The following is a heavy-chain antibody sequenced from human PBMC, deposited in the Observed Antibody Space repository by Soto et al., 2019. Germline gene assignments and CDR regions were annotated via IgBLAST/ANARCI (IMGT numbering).Heavy chain of an antibody. Sequence: ASVKVSCKASGGTFNNYVINCVRQAPGQGLEWMAGIIPIFGTPNYAQKFQGRVTITADKSTSTAYMELNSLRSEDTAVYYCAGRCDGTNCLAHFDYWGQGTLVTVSS. CDR3: AGRCDGTNCLAHFDY. J-gene: IGHJ4*02. V-gene: IGHV1-69*06. D-gene: IGHD2-2*01. CDR1: GGTFNNYV. CDR2: IIPIFGTP.